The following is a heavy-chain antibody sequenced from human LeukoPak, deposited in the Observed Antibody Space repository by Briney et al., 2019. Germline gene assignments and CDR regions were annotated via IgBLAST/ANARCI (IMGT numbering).Heavy chain of an antibody. CDR3: ARGRRIAVAGGWYFDL. V-gene: IGHV6-1*01. D-gene: IGHD6-19*01. J-gene: IGHJ2*01. CDR2: TYYRSKWYN. CDR1: GDSVSSNSAA. Sequence: SQTLSLTCAISGDSVSSNSAAWTWIRQSPSRGLEWLGRTYYRSKWYNDYAVSVKSRITINPDTSKNQFSLQLNSVTPEDTAVYYCARGRRIAVAGGWYFDLWGRGTLVTVSS.